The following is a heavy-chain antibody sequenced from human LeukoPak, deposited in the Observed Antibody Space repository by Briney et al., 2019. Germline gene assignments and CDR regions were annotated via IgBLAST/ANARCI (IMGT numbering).Heavy chain of an antibody. J-gene: IGHJ4*02. Sequence: ASVKVSCKASGYTFTGYYIHWVRQAPGQGLEWMGIINPSGGSTSYAQKFQGRVTMTRDTSTSTVYMELSSLRSEDTAVYYCARGGLPYEIDYWGQGTLVTVSS. CDR3: ARGGLPYEIDY. V-gene: IGHV1-46*01. CDR2: INPSGGST. CDR1: GYTFTGYY. D-gene: IGHD5-12*01.